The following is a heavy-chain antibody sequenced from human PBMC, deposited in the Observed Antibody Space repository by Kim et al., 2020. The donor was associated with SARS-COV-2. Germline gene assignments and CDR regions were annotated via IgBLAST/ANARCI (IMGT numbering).Heavy chain of an antibody. D-gene: IGHD6-13*01. Sequence: SETLSLTCAVYGGSFSGYYWSWIRQPPGKGLEWIGEINHSGSTNYNPSLKSRVTISVDTSKNQFSLKLSSVTAADTAVYYCARGASSSWYPDYWGQGTLVTVSS. V-gene: IGHV4-34*01. J-gene: IGHJ4*02. CDR3: ARGASSSWYPDY. CDR2: INHSGST. CDR1: GGSFSGYY.